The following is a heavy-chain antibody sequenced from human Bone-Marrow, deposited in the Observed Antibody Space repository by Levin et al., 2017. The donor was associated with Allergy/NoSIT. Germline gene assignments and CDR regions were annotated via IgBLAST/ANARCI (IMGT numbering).Heavy chain of an antibody. CDR3: ARVRGDGDYIFDY. CDR2: IWNDGSNK. CDR1: GFTFSNYG. J-gene: IGHJ4*02. V-gene: IGHV3-33*01. D-gene: IGHD4-17*01. Sequence: SCAASGFTFSNYGMNWVRQAPGKGLEWVAVIWNDGSNKYYADSVKGRFTISRDNSKNTLYLQMNSLRAEDTAVYYCARVRGDGDYIFDYWGQVTLVTVSS.